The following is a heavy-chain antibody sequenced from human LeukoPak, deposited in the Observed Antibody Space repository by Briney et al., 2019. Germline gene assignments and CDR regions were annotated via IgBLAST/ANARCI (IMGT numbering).Heavy chain of an antibody. J-gene: IGHJ3*01. CDR1: GASISSGCEY. V-gene: IGHV4-31*03. CDR2: VYYSGST. D-gene: IGHD3-22*01. Sequence: SQTLSLTCTVSGASISSGCEYWSWIRHLPGKGLEWIGYVYYSGSTYYNPSLESRITMSVDTSENQFSLKLTSVTAADTAVYYCAREKTAYYYDRSVFSEGAFYVWGQGTVNSVSS. CDR3: AREKTAYYYDRSVFSEGAFYV.